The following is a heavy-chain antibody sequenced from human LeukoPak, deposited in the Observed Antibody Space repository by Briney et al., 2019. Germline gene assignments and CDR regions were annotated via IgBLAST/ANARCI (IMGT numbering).Heavy chain of an antibody. Sequence: PSETLSLTCTVSGGSISSSSYYWGWIRQPPGQGLEWIGSIYYSGSTYYNPSLKSRVTISVDTSKNQFSLELSSVTAADTAVYYCARGPELPYYYYYGMDVWGQGTTVTVSS. J-gene: IGHJ6*02. D-gene: IGHD4-23*01. CDR3: ARGPELPYYYYYGMDV. CDR1: GGSISSSSYY. V-gene: IGHV4-39*01. CDR2: IYYSGST.